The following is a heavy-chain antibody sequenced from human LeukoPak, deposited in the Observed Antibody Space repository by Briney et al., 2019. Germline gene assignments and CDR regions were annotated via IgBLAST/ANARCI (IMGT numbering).Heavy chain of an antibody. CDR2: VFDSGRT. CDR3: TTIKRGDIFGYFDF. CDR1: GGSMTTHH. Sequence: NASETLSLTCTLSGGSMTTHHWKWIRQTPGRGVGWIGYVFDSGRTKVNPSRKSRVTLSADTSKNQLSLRLSSVTAADTAMYYCTTIKRGDIFGYFDFWGQGILVTVSS. D-gene: IGHD5-18*01. J-gene: IGHJ4*02. V-gene: IGHV4-59*11.